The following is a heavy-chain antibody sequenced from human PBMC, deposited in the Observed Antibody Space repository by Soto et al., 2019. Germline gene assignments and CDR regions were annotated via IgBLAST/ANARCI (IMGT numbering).Heavy chain of an antibody. J-gene: IGHJ3*02. Sequence: SETLSLTCAVYGGSFSGYYWSWIRQPPGKGLEWIGEINHSGSTNYNPSLKSRVTISVDTSKNQFSLKLSSVTAADTAVYYCARTHRGYCSGGSCYSPRPRAFDIWGQGTMVTVSS. CDR2: INHSGST. CDR3: ARTHRGYCSGGSCYSPRPRAFDI. CDR1: GGSFSGYY. D-gene: IGHD2-15*01. V-gene: IGHV4-34*01.